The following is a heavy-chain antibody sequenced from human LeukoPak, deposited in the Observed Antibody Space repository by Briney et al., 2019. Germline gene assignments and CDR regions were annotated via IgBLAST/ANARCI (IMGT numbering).Heavy chain of an antibody. J-gene: IGHJ5*02. D-gene: IGHD3-3*01. V-gene: IGHV4-39*01. CDR1: GGSISSSSYY. CDR3: ARSQSYFWSGYGLGWFDP. Sequence: PSETLSLTCTVSGGSISSSSYYWGWIRQPPGKGLEWIGSIYYSGSTYYNPSLKSRVTISVDTSKNQFSLKLSSVTAADTAVYYCARSQSYFWSGYGLGWFDPWGQGTLVTVSS. CDR2: IYYSGST.